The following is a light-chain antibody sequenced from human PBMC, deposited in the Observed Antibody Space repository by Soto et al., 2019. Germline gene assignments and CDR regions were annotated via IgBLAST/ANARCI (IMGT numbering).Light chain of an antibody. CDR1: QSISRW. CDR2: EAS. J-gene: IGKJ4*01. V-gene: IGKV1-5*01. CDR3: QQYDDWLRLT. Sequence: DIQMTQSPSSLSATVGDRVTITCRASQSISRWLAWYQQKPGKAPKLLIFEASSLESGVPSRFSGSGSGTEFTLTISSLQSEDFAVYFCQQYDDWLRLTFGGGSMVDVK.